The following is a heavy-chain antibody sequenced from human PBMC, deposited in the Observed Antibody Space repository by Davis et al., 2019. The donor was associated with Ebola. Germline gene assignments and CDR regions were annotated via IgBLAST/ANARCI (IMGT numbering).Heavy chain of an antibody. J-gene: IGHJ2*01. V-gene: IGHV5-51*01. CDR1: DYRFANYW. D-gene: IGHD3-10*01. CDR3: ARLYGPGHYLNWDFNI. Sequence: VESLKISCKGSDYRFANYWIGCVRQQPGKGLEWMGMIYPSDSDTRYSPSFQGRVIISADKSISTAYLQWNSLQASDTAVYYCARLYGPGHYLNWDFNIWGRGTLVTVSS. CDR2: IYPSDSDT.